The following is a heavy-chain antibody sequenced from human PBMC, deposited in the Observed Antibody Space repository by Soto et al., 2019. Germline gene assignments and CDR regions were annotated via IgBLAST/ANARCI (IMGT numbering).Heavy chain of an antibody. CDR2: INAGNGNT. Sequence: QVQLVQSGAEVKKPGASVKVSCKASGYTFTSYAMHWVRQAPGQRLEWMGWINAGNGNTKYSQKFQGRVTITRDTSARTAYMELSSLSSEDTAVYYCARDWGSGWYGGDYWGQGTLVTVSS. J-gene: IGHJ4*02. CDR3: ARDWGSGWYGGDY. CDR1: GYTFTSYA. V-gene: IGHV1-3*01. D-gene: IGHD6-19*01.